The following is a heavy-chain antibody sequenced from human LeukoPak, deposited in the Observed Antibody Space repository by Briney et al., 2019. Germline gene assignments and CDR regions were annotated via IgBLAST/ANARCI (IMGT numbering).Heavy chain of an antibody. CDR3: ARDAPQVPAAGVLAS. Sequence: GGSLRLSCAASGFTVSDNYMCWVRQAPGNGLEWVSVMYSGGDTYYANSVKGRFTFSRDISKNTLYLQMNGLRTEDTAMYYCARDAPQVPAAGVLASWAQGTRVTVSS. D-gene: IGHD6-13*01. V-gene: IGHV3-53*01. J-gene: IGHJ5*02. CDR2: MYSGGDT. CDR1: GFTVSDNY.